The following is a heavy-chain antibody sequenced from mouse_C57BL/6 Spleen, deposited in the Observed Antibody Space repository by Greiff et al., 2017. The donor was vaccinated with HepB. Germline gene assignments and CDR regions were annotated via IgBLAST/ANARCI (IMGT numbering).Heavy chain of an antibody. CDR2: ISDGGSYT. J-gene: IGHJ2*01. V-gene: IGHV5-4*01. Sequence: EVMLVESGGGLVKPGGSLKLSCAASGFTFSSYAMSWVRQTPEKRLEWVATISDGGSYTYYPDNVKGRFTISRDNAKNNLYLQMSHLKSEDTAMYYCARDDDCGSSFDCWGQGTTLTVSS. CDR3: ARDDDCGSSFDC. D-gene: IGHD1-1*01. CDR1: GFTFSSYA.